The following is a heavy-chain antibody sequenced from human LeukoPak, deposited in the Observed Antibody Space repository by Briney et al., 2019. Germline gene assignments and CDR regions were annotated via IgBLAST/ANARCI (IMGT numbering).Heavy chain of an antibody. CDR1: SSYY. J-gene: IGHJ5*02. D-gene: IGHD2-21*01. CDR2: ISGSGGST. Sequence: SSYYWGWIRQAPGKGLEWVSAISGSGGSTYYADSVKGRFTISRDNSKNTLYLQMNSLRAEDTAVYYCRCGGGWFDPWGQGTLVTVSS. CDR3: RCGGGWFDP. V-gene: IGHV3-23*01.